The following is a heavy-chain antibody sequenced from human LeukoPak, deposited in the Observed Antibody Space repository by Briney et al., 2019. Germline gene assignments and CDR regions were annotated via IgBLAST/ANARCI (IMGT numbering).Heavy chain of an antibody. Sequence: ASVTVSCKASGYTFTSYGISWVRQAPGQGLEWMGWISAYNGNTNYAQKLQGRVTMTTDTSTSTDYMELRSLRSDDTAVYYCARHSYGYYFDYWGQGTLVTVSS. CDR3: ARHSYGYYFDY. J-gene: IGHJ4*02. CDR1: GYTFTSYG. V-gene: IGHV1-18*01. D-gene: IGHD5-18*01. CDR2: ISAYNGNT.